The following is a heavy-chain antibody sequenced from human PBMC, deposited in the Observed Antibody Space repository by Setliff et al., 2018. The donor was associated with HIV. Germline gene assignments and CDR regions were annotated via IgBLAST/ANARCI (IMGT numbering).Heavy chain of an antibody. CDR3: AGERWLRSHYYYYMDV. J-gene: IGHJ6*03. CDR1: GFTGSSNY. Sequence: GSLRLSCAASGFTGSSNYMSWVRQAPGKGLEWVSVIYSGGSTYYADSVKGRFTISRDNSKNTLYLQMNSLRAEDTAVYYCAGERWLRSHYYYYMDVWGKGTTVTVSS. V-gene: IGHV3-53*01. D-gene: IGHD5-12*01. CDR2: IYSGGST.